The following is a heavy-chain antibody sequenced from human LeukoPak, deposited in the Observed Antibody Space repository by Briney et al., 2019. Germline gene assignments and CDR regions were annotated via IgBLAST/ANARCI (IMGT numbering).Heavy chain of an antibody. V-gene: IGHV3-30*18. J-gene: IGHJ6*02. D-gene: IGHD2-2*02. CDR3: AKDQVDIVVVPAAIDTYYYCGMDV. CDR2: ISYDGSNK. Sequence: PGGSLRLSCAASGFTFSSYGMHWVRQAPGKGLEWVAVISYDGSNKYYADSVKGRFTISRDNSKNTLYLQMNSLRAEDTAVYYCAKDQVDIVVVPAAIDTYYYCGMDVWGQGTTVTVSS. CDR1: GFTFSSYG.